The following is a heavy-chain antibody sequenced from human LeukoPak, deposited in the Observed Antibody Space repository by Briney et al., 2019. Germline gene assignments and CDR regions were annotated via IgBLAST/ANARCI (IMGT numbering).Heavy chain of an antibody. Sequence: GGSLRLSCVVSGVSLSSHGIHWVRQAPGKGLEWVAFIWSDGSSEYYADSVKGRFTVSRDNSKNTVYLQINGLRVEDTAVYHCARDRGNEFLDYWGQGTLVTVSS. CDR2: IWSDGSSE. CDR1: GVSLSSHG. D-gene: IGHD1-1*01. V-gene: IGHV3-33*01. CDR3: ARDRGNEFLDY. J-gene: IGHJ4*02.